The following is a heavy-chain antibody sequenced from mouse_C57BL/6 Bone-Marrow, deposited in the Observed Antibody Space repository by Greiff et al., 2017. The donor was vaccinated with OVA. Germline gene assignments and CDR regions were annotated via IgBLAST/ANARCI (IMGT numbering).Heavy chain of an antibody. CDR1: GYTFTSYG. CDR2: IYPRSGNT. CDR3: ARDDGYFHWYFDV. J-gene: IGHJ1*03. V-gene: IGHV1-81*01. D-gene: IGHD2-3*01. Sequence: VKLQESGAELARPGASVKLSCKASGYTFTSYGISWVKQRTGQGLEWIGEIYPRSGNTYYNEKFKGKATLTADKSSSTAYMELRSLTSEDSAVYFCARDDGYFHWYFDVWGTGTTVTVSS.